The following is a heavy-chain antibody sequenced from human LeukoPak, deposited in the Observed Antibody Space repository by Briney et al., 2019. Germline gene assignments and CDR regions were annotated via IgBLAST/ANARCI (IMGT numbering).Heavy chain of an antibody. CDR1: GGSISSYY. D-gene: IGHD3-22*01. Sequence: PSETLSLTCTVSGGSISSYYWSWIRQPPGKGLEWIGYIYYSGSTNYNPSLKSRVTISVGTSKNQFSLKLSSVTAADTAVYYCARGGSYYYDIVPVDYWGQGTLVTVSS. CDR2: IYYSGST. J-gene: IGHJ4*02. V-gene: IGHV4-59*01. CDR3: ARGGSYYYDIVPVDY.